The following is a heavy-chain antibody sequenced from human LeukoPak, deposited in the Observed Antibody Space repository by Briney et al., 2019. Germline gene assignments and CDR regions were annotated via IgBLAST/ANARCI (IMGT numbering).Heavy chain of an antibody. CDR2: IYSGGST. CDR1: GFTVSSNY. V-gene: IGHV3-53*01. CDR3: ARGSPVERWLQSKVNYYYYYMDV. D-gene: IGHD5-24*01. J-gene: IGHJ6*03. Sequence: QSGGSLRLSCAASGFTVSSNYMSWVRQAPGKGLEWVSVIYSGGSTYYADSVKGRFTISRDNSKNTLYLQMNSLRAEDTAVYYCARGSPVERWLQSKVNYYYYYMDVWGKGTTVTVSS.